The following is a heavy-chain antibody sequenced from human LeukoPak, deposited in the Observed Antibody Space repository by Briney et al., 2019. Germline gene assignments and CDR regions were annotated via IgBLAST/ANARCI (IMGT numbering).Heavy chain of an antibody. CDR3: AKDKIVGATLPFGY. CDR2: IKQDGSEK. J-gene: IGHJ4*02. CDR1: GFTFSSYE. V-gene: IGHV3-7*03. D-gene: IGHD1-26*01. Sequence: PGGSLRLSCAASGFTFSSYEMNWVRQAPGKGLEWVANIKQDGSEKYYVDSVEGRFTISRDNAKNSLYLQMNSLRAEDTAVYYCAKDKIVGATLPFGYWGQGTLVTVSS.